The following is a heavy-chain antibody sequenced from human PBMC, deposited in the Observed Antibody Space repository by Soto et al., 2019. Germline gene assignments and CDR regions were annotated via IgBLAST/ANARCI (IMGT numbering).Heavy chain of an antibody. D-gene: IGHD1-1*01. V-gene: IGHV3-74*01. CDR2: ISQDGAIA. Sequence: VQLVESGGGLVQPGGSLRLSCAASGFAFGSYWMHWVRQAPGKGLVWVSRISQDGAIATQADSVKGRLTISRDNAKNTLFLQMNSLRTDDTAVYYCLRDQRHWNEFADQWGQGTLVTVSP. CDR1: GFAFGSYW. J-gene: IGHJ4*02. CDR3: LRDQRHWNEFADQ.